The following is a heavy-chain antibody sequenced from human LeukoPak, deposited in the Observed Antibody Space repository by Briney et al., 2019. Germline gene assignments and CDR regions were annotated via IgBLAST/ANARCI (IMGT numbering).Heavy chain of an antibody. CDR2: ILYSGST. CDR1: GGSISSSY. V-gene: IGHV4-59*01. CDR3: ARAAIVVVVADERGAFDI. D-gene: IGHD2-15*01. J-gene: IGHJ3*02. Sequence: WETLSLTCTVSGGSISSSYWIWIRQPPGKGLEWIGYILYSGSTKYNPSLKSRVTISVDTSKNQFSLKLSSVTAADTAVYYCARAAIVVVVADERGAFDIWGQGTMVTVSS.